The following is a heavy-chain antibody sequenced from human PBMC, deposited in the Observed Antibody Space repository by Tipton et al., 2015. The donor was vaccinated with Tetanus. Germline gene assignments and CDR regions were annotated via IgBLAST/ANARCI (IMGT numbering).Heavy chain of an antibody. CDR3: ARGTDAYKSGNY. CDR2: IHPSGTT. Sequence: LRLSCAVYGVSFSDYYWSWIRQPPGKGLEWIGEIHPSGTTDYNPSLKSRVIISVDTSKNQFSLKLSSVTAADSALYFCARGTDAYKSGNYWGQGTLVTVSS. CDR1: GVSFSDYY. J-gene: IGHJ4*01. D-gene: IGHD5-24*01. V-gene: IGHV4-34*01.